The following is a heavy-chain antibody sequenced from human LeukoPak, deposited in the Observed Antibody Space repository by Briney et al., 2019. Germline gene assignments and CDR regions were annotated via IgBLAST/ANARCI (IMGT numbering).Heavy chain of an antibody. CDR2: INHSGST. Sequence: PSETLSLTCAVYGGSFSGYYWSWIRQPPGKGLEWMGEINHSGSTNYNPSLKSRVTISVDTSKNQFSLKLSSVTAADTAVYYCARGRRVLAAAGTEFDYWGQGTLVTVSS. V-gene: IGHV4-34*01. CDR1: GGSFSGYY. J-gene: IGHJ4*02. CDR3: ARGRRVLAAAGTEFDY. D-gene: IGHD6-13*01.